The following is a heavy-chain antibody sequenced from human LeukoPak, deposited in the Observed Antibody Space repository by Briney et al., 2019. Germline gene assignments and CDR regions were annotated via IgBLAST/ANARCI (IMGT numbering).Heavy chain of an antibody. CDR3: AKDRVPAAISPNRGCDF. Sequence: GGSLRLSCAASGFTFDDYAMHWVRQAPGKGLEWVAGINWDSGSIGYADSVKGRFTISRDNAKNSLYLQMNSLRAEDTALYYCAKDRVPAAISPNRGCDFWGQGTLVTVSS. CDR1: GFTFDDYA. J-gene: IGHJ4*02. CDR2: INWDSGSI. D-gene: IGHD2-2*01. V-gene: IGHV3-9*01.